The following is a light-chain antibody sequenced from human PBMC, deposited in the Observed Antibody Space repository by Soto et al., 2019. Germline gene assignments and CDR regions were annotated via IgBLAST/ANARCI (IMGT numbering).Light chain of an antibody. CDR2: GAS. V-gene: IGKV3-15*01. Sequence: EIVMTQSPATLSVSPGEGVTVSCRASQSVSSNLAWYQQKPGQAPRLLIYGASTRATGIPARFSGSGSGTEFTLTISSLQSEDFAVYYCQQYDKWPPSNTFGQGTKLEI. J-gene: IGKJ2*01. CDR1: QSVSSN. CDR3: QQYDKWPPSNT.